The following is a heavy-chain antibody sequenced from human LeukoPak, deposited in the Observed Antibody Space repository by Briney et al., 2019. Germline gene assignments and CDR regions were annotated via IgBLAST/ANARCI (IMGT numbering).Heavy chain of an antibody. J-gene: IGHJ4*02. D-gene: IGHD1-7*01. CDR2: IYAGGDA. Sequence: GGSLRLSCAASGFTFSSYAMSWVRQAPGKGLEWVSVIYAGGDASYTDSVKGRFTTSRDNSKNMVYLQMNSLRAEDTAVYYCTRRENWNYDFDYWGQGTLVTVSS. CDR1: GFTFSSYA. CDR3: TRRENWNYDFDY. V-gene: IGHV3-66*04.